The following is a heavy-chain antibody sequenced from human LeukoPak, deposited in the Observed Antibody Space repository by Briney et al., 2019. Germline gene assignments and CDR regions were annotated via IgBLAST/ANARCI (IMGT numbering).Heavy chain of an antibody. CDR1: GFTFSSYS. J-gene: IGHJ4*02. D-gene: IGHD3-22*01. Sequence: GGSLRLSCAASGFTFSSYSMNWVRQAPGKGLEWVSYVSSSSTTIYYADSVKGRFTISRDNAKNSLYLQMNSLRAEDTAVYYCARVLHKRNYDSSAYYVFWGQGTLVTVSS. CDR3: ARVLHKRNYDSSAYYVF. V-gene: IGHV3-48*01. CDR2: VSSSSTTI.